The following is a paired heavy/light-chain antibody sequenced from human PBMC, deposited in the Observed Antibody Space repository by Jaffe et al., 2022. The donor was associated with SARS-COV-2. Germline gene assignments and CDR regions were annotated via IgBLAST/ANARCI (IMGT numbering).Heavy chain of an antibody. CDR2: IFSNDDR. D-gene: IGHD5-12*01. J-gene: IGHJ4*02. CDR3: ARYNSGWTKSYDY. CDR1: GFSLSNTKMG. V-gene: IGHV2-26*01. Sequence: QVTLKESGPVLVKPTETLTLTCTVSGFSLSNTKMGVSWIRQAPGKALEWLANIFSNDDRSYNTSLQTRLTVSRDTSRSQVVLTVTNLDPVDTATYFCARYNSGWTKSYDYWGQGTLVTVSS.
Light chain of an antibody. Sequence: QSVLTQPPSVAEAPRQRVTISCSGSSTNIGKNAVSWYKQLPGKAPKLLIYYDDLKPSGVSDRFSGSKSGTSASLAISGLQSEDEADYYCASWDDSLNGVVFGGGTKLTVL. CDR1: STNIGKNA. J-gene: IGLJ2*01. CDR3: ASWDDSLNGVV. V-gene: IGLV1-36*01. CDR2: YDD.